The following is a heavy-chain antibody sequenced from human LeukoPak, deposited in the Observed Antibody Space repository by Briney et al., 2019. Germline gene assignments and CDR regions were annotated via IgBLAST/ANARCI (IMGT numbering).Heavy chain of an antibody. Sequence: SVKVSCKASGGTFTKSAFSWVRQAPGQGLEWMGGFIPLLGTANYAQEFQGRVTITADKSTSTAYMQLSSLRSEDTAMYFCTRVITIGQPPYYYYMDLWGKGTTVTVSS. CDR2: FIPLLGTA. J-gene: IGHJ6*03. D-gene: IGHD3-10*01. V-gene: IGHV1-69*06. CDR1: GGTFTKSA. CDR3: TRVITIGQPPYYYYMDL.